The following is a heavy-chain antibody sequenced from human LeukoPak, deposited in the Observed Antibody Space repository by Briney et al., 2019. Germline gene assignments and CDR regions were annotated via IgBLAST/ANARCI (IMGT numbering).Heavy chain of an antibody. CDR1: GYSFTSYW. V-gene: IGHV5-51*01. Sequence: GESLKISCKGSGYSFTSYWIGWVRRMPGKGLEWTGIIYPGDSDTRYSPSFQGQVTISADKSISTAYLQWSSLKASDTAMYYCARQGCSSTSCYHRPPFFDYWGQGTLVTVSS. J-gene: IGHJ4*02. D-gene: IGHD2-2*01. CDR3: ARQGCSSTSCYHRPPFFDY. CDR2: IYPGDSDT.